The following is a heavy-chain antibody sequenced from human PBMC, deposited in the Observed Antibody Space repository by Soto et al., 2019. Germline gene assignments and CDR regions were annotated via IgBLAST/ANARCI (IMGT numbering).Heavy chain of an antibody. CDR2: IYHNGST. D-gene: IGHD2-2*01. V-gene: IGHV4-31*03. CDR3: AKSLGGGYQPLRWFGP. CDR1: GGPIITGGYY. J-gene: IGHJ5*02. Sequence: QVQLQESGPGLVKPSQTLSLTCSVSGGPIITGGYYWNWIRQHPGKGLEWIGNIYHNGSTYYNPSLKSRINISVDTSKNQSSLRLSSVTAADTAVYYCAKSLGGGYQPLRWFGPWGQGTLVTVSS.